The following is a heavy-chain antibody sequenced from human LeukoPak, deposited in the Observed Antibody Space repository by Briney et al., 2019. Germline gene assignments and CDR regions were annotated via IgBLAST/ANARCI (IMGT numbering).Heavy chain of an antibody. V-gene: IGHV1-2*02. CDR2: INPNSGGS. D-gene: IGHD2-21*02. CDR3: ARDRVVTAVMNHFHY. Sequence: ASVKVSCKSSGYSFSDFYIHWVRQAPGQGLEWMGWINPNSGGSNSAQTFHGRVNMTRDTSINTAYMELSGLSSDDTAVYYCARDRVVTAVMNHFHYWGQGTLVTVSS. CDR1: GYSFSDFY. J-gene: IGHJ4*02.